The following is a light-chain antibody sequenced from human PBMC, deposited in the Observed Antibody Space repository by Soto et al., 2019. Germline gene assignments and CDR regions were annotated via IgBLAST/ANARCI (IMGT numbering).Light chain of an antibody. CDR2: LAS. J-gene: IGKJ1*01. CDR1: QSLLHGDGNNY. CDR3: MQSLQTWT. V-gene: IGKV2-28*01. Sequence: DIEMTQSPLSLPVTPGEPASISCRSSQSLLHGDGNNYLDWYLQRPGQSPQLLIYLASNRASGVPDRFSGSGSGKDFTLKISRVEAEDAGVYYCMQSLQTWTFGQGTTIEIK.